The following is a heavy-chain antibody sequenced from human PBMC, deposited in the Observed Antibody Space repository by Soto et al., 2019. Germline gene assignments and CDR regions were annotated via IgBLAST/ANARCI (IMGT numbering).Heavy chain of an antibody. D-gene: IGHD3-3*01. V-gene: IGHV4-4*03. CDR1: GGSISSGNW. Sequence: PETLSLTCAVSGGSISSGNWLHWVRQSPGKGLAWIVEIYHSGSTNYNPSLKSRVTISXDKYKNQFSLKLIYVTAADXVGYYCARGNSVFLERASGRNYYYYGTHVGCKGTPGTVSS. J-gene: IGHJ6*04. CDR3: ARGNSVFLERASGRNYYYYGTHV. CDR2: IYHSGST.